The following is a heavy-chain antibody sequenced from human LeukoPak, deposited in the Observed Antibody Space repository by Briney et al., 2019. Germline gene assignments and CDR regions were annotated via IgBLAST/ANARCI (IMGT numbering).Heavy chain of an antibody. CDR1: GFTIRSYA. V-gene: IGHV3-23*01. CDR3: AKDLLSSGLAN. J-gene: IGHJ4*02. CDR2: ISGSGGST. D-gene: IGHD6-19*01. Sequence: GGSLRLSCAVSGFTIRSYAMNWVRQAPGKGLEWVSTISGSGGSTYYADSVKGRFTISRDNSKNTLYLQMNSLRAEDTAVYYCAKDLLSSGLANWGQGTLVTVSS.